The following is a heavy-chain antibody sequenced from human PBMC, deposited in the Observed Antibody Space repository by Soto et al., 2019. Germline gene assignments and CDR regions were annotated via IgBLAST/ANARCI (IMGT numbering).Heavy chain of an antibody. D-gene: IGHD3-10*01. CDR1: GGSISSYY. Sequence: SETLSLTCTVSGGSISSYYWSWIRQPPGKGLEWIGYIYYSGSTNYNPSLKSRVTISVDTSKNQFSLRLSSVTAADTAVYYCARRFGDCFDYWGQGTLVTVSS. V-gene: IGHV4-59*08. CDR3: ARRFGDCFDY. CDR2: IYYSGST. J-gene: IGHJ4*02.